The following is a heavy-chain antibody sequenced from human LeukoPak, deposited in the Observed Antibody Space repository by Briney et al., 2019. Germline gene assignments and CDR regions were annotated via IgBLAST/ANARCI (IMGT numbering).Heavy chain of an antibody. CDR2: ISAYNGNT. CDR3: ARGPITIFGVADSYYMDV. D-gene: IGHD3-3*01. V-gene: IGHV1-18*01. Sequence: ASVKVSCKASGYTFTSYGISWVRQAPGQGLEWMGWISAYNGNTNYAQKLQGRVTMTTDTSTSTAYMELRGLRSDDTAVYYCARGPITIFGVADSYYMDVWGKGTTVTVSS. J-gene: IGHJ6*03. CDR1: GYTFTSYG.